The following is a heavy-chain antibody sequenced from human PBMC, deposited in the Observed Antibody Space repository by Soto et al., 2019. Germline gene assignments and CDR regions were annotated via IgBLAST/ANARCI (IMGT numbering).Heavy chain of an antibody. J-gene: IGHJ3*02. CDR3: ASRARGQSSGYYLNGFDI. CDR1: GDSFTSYW. CDR2: IYPGDSET. Sequence: PGESLKISCEGSGDSFTSYWISWVCQMPVKGLEWMGIIYPGDSETRYSPSFQGQVTISVDKSISTAYLQWSSLKASDTAMYYCASRARGQSSGYYLNGFDIWGQGKMVTVSS. D-gene: IGHD3-22*01. V-gene: IGHV5-51*01.